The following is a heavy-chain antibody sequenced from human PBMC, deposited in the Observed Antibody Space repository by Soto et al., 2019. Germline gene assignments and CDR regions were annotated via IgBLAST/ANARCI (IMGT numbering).Heavy chain of an antibody. Sequence: QVQLQESGPGLVKPSGTLSLTCAVSSGSIFSSNWWSCVRQPPGKGLEWIGETRNSGGANYNPSLQSRVTISVDRSKNHFFLELRSVTAADTAVYYCASHLVMAGTRGFDHWGLGTLVTVSS. CDR1: SGSIFSSNW. D-gene: IGHD6-19*01. CDR3: ASHLVMAGTRGFDH. CDR2: TRNSGGA. J-gene: IGHJ4*02. V-gene: IGHV4-4*02.